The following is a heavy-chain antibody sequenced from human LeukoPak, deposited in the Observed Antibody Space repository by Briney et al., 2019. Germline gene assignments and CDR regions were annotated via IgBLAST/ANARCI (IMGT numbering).Heavy chain of an antibody. CDR1: GYTFTSYY. Sequence: ASVTVSCTASGYTFTSYYMHWVRQPPGQGLEWMGVINPSGGTTTYAQKFQGRVTMTRDTSTSTVYMDLSSLRSEDTAVYYCARDRLLGDGYNDYFDYWGQGTLVTVSS. J-gene: IGHJ4*02. CDR3: ARDRLLGDGYNDYFDY. CDR2: INPSGGTT. D-gene: IGHD5-24*01. V-gene: IGHV1-46*01.